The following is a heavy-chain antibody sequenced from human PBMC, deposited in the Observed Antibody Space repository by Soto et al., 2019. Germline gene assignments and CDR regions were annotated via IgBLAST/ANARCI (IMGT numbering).Heavy chain of an antibody. CDR1: GGSLSSYC. J-gene: IGHJ6*02. V-gene: IGHV4-59*01. CDR2: IYYNGST. Sequence: QVQLQESAPGLVKPSETLSLPCTVSGGSLSSYCWSWIRQPPGKGMEWIGYIYYNGSTNYNPSLKSRVSISVDTSKNQFALKLSSVTAADTAVYYCARDRPARASGYPRSTPYYDYVMDVWGQGTTVTVSS. CDR3: ARDRPARASGYPRSTPYYDYVMDV. D-gene: IGHD2-2*01.